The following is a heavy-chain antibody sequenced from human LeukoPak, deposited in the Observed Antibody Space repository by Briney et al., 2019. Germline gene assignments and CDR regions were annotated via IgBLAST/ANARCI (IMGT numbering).Heavy chain of an antibody. V-gene: IGHV3-21*01. J-gene: IGHJ4*02. Sequence: GGSPRLSCAASGFTFSSYSMNWVRQAPGKGLEWVSSISSSSSYIYYADSVKGRFTISRDNAKNSLYLQMNSLRAEDTAVYYCATTSGWTADGDYWGQGTLVTVSS. CDR3: ATTSGWTADGDY. D-gene: IGHD6-19*01. CDR1: GFTFSSYS. CDR2: ISSSSSYI.